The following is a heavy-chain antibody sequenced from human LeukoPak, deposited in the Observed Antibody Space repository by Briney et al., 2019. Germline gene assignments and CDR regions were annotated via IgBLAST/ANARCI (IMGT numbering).Heavy chain of an antibody. Sequence: SETLSLTCAVYGGSFSGYYWSWIRQPPGKGPEWIGEINHRGSTNYNPSLKSRVTISVDTSKNQFSLKLSSVTAADTAVYYCARRTVRGVNYFDYWGQGTLVTVSS. D-gene: IGHD3-10*01. CDR1: GGSFSGYY. J-gene: IGHJ4*02. V-gene: IGHV4-34*01. CDR2: INHRGST. CDR3: ARRTVRGVNYFDY.